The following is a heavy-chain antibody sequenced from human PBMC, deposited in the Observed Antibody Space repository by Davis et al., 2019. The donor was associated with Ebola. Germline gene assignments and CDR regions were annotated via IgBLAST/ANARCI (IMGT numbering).Heavy chain of an antibody. J-gene: IGHJ4*02. CDR3: ARDRVVITHYLDY. Sequence: PGGSLRLSCAASGFTFSDSAVSWVRQAPRKGLEWVSGITGSGGSTYYADSVKGRFTISRDNSKNTLHLQMNSLRAEDTAVYYCARDRVVITHYLDYWGQGTLVTVPS. CDR2: ITGSGGST. CDR1: GFTFSDSA. V-gene: IGHV3-23*01. D-gene: IGHD3-22*01.